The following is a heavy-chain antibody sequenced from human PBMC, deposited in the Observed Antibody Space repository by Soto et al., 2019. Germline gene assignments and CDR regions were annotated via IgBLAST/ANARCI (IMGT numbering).Heavy chain of an antibody. D-gene: IGHD2-21*01. CDR2: IYHSGST. J-gene: IGHJ5*02. CDR1: GGSISSGGYS. V-gene: IGHV4-30-2*01. CDR3: ARGVSIPRSTGFDP. Sequence: QLQLQESGSGLVKPSQTLSLTCAVSGGSISSGGYSWSWIRQPPGKGLEWIGYIYHSGSTYYNPSLTSRVTISVDRSKNQCSLKLSSVTAADTAVYYCARGVSIPRSTGFDPWGQGTLVTVSS.